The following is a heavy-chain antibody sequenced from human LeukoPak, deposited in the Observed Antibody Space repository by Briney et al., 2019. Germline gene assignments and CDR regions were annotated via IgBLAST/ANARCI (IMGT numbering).Heavy chain of an antibody. J-gene: IGHJ6*03. CDR1: GFTFSSYG. Sequence: GGSLRLSCAASGFTFSSYGMSWVRQAPGKGLEWVSAISGSGGSTYYADSVKGRFTISRDNAKNSLYLQMNSLRAEDTAVYYCARVPGSGYDYQVVYYYMDVWGKGTTVTISS. D-gene: IGHD5-12*01. CDR3: ARVPGSGYDYQVVYYYMDV. CDR2: ISGSGGST. V-gene: IGHV3-23*01.